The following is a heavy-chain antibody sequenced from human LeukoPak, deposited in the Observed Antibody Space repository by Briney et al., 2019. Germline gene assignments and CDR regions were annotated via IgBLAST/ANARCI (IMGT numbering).Heavy chain of an antibody. D-gene: IGHD3-16*01. V-gene: IGHV1-69*13. CDR2: IIPVFGSP. Sequence: SVKVSCKTSGVNFGSYDILWVRQAPGQGLEWLGAIIPVFGSPNYAQKFQDRLTIIADESTSTVYMQLRSLRSNDTAVFYCATGSHGGGDFWGQGTLVTVSS. CDR1: GVNFGSYD. J-gene: IGHJ4*02. CDR3: ATGSHGGGDF.